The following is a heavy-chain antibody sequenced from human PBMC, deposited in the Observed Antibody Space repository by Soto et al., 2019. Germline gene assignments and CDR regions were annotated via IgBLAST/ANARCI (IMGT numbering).Heavy chain of an antibody. CDR2: IYWDDDK. J-gene: IGHJ4*02. V-gene: IGHV2-5*02. Sequence: SGPTLVNPTQTLTLACTFSGFSLSTSGVGVGWVRQPPGKALEWLALIYWDDDKRYSPSLKSRLTITKDTSKNQVVLTMTNMDPVDTATYYCAHIRRDFYDILTGYYDYFDYWGQGTLVTVSS. CDR1: GFSLSTSGVG. D-gene: IGHD3-9*01. CDR3: AHIRRDFYDILTGYYDYFDY.